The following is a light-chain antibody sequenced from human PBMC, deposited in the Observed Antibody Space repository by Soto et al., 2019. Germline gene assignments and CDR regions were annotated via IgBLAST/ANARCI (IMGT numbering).Light chain of an antibody. CDR2: SAS. CDR3: QQSYSTPHT. V-gene: IGKV1-39*01. CDR1: QSLSKF. J-gene: IGKJ5*01. Sequence: DIQMTQSPSSLSASVGDRVTITCRATQSLSKFLNWYQQKPGKAPNLVIYSASNLQSGVPSRFSGSGSGTDFTLTISSLQPEDFATYFCQQSYSTPHTFSQGTRL.